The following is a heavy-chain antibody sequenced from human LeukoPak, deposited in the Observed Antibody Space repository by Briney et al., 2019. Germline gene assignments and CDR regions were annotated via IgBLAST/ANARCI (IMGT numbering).Heavy chain of an antibody. D-gene: IGHD2-2*01. V-gene: IGHV1-2*02. CDR3: ARGGDCSSTSCYGHWFDP. CDR2: INPNSGGT. Sequence: ASVKVSCKASGYTFTGYYMHWVRQAPGQGLEWMGWINPNSGGTNYAQKFQGRVTMTRDTSISTAYMELSRLRSDDTAVYYCARGGDCSSTSCYGHWFDPWGRGTLVTVSS. CDR1: GYTFTGYY. J-gene: IGHJ5*02.